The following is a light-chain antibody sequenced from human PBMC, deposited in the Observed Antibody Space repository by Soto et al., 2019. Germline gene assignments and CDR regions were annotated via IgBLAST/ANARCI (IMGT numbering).Light chain of an antibody. Sequence: QSPGTLSFSPGERATLSFMASQTISSNYLAWYQQKPGQSPRLLIYGAYGRATGITDRFSGSGSGTDFTLPISRLEPEDFAVYYCQPYTSSLITVGQGTRLDIK. CDR3: QPYTSSLIT. J-gene: IGKJ5*01. CDR1: QTISSNY. CDR2: GAY. V-gene: IGKV3-20*01.